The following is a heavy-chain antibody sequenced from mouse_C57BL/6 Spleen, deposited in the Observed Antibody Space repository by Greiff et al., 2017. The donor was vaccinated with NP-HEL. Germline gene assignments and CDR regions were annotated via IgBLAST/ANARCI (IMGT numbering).Heavy chain of an antibody. CDR3: ARGLLRAYAMDY. Sequence: EVQLQQSGPELVKPGASVKIPCKASGYTFTDYNMDWVKQSHGKSLEWIGDINPNNGGTIYNQKFKGKATLTVDKSSSTAYMQLSSLTSEDSAVYYCARGLLRAYAMDYWGQGTSVTVSS. CDR2: INPNNGGT. J-gene: IGHJ4*01. CDR1: GYTFTDYN. V-gene: IGHV1-18*01. D-gene: IGHD2-3*01.